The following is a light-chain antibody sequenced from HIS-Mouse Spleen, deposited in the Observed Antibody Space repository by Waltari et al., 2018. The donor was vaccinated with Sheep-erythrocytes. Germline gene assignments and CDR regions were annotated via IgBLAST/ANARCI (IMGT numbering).Light chain of an antibody. CDR2: AAS. Sequence: AIQMTQSPFSLSASVGDRVTITCRASQGIRNDLGWYQQKPGKAPKLLIYAASSLQSGVPSRFSGSGSGTDFTFTISSLQPEDFATYYCLQDYNYPYTFGQGTKLEIK. CDR3: LQDYNYPYT. J-gene: IGKJ2*01. V-gene: IGKV1-6*01. CDR1: QGIRND.